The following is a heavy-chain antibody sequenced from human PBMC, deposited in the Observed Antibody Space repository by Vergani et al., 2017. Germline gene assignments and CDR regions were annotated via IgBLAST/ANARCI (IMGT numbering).Heavy chain of an antibody. CDR2: VSWNSETI. D-gene: IGHD6-13*01. J-gene: IGHJ6*04. CDR1: GFPLSNAW. V-gene: IGHV3-9*01. Sequence: EVQLVESGGGLVQPGGSLRLSCAASGFPLSNAWIHWVRQGPGKGLEWVSGVSWNSETIRYADSVKGRFTISRDNAKSSLYLQMDSLRPEDTAHYYCAKGQQLVFFSVDVWGIGTSVTVTA. CDR3: AKGQQLVFFSVDV.